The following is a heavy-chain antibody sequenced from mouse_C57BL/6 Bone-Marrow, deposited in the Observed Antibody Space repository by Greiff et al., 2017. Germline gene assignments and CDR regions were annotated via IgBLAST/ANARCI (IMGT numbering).Heavy chain of an antibody. CDR3: ACTAWFAY. CDR1: GFNIKDYY. CDR2: IDPEDGET. Sequence: VQLQQSGAELVKPGASVTLSCTASGFNIKDYYMPWVKQRTEQGLEWIGRIDPEDGETKYAPKFQGKATITADTSSNTAYLQLSSLTSEDTAVYYCACTAWFAYWGQGTLVTVSA. J-gene: IGHJ3*01. V-gene: IGHV14-2*01.